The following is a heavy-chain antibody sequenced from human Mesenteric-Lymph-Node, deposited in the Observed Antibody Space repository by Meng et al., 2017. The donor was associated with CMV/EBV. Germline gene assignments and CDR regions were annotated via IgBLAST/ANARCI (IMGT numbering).Heavy chain of an antibody. D-gene: IGHD2-2*01. Sequence: YIFTDYYLHWVLQAPGQGLEWMGVINPSGYSTFYTQKFQDRVTMTKDTSTSTAYMELRSLRSDDTAVYYCARDSPRFVVVPAANDYWGQGTLVTVSS. CDR3: ARDSPRFVVVPAANDY. CDR1: YIFTDYY. CDR2: INPSGYST. J-gene: IGHJ4*02. V-gene: IGHV1-46*01.